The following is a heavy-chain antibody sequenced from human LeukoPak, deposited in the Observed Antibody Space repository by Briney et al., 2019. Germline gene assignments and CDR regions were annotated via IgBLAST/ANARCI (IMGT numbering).Heavy chain of an antibody. CDR3: ARDKVQLWSLDAFDI. V-gene: IGHV3-33*01. J-gene: IGHJ3*02. Sequence: PGGSLRLSCVASGFTFSSYGIHWVRQAPGKGLEWVAVIWYDGSNKYYADSVKGRFTISRDNSKNTLYLQMNSLRAEDTSVYYCARDKVQLWSLDAFDIWGQGTMVTVSS. CDR1: GFTFSSYG. CDR2: IWYDGSNK. D-gene: IGHD5-18*01.